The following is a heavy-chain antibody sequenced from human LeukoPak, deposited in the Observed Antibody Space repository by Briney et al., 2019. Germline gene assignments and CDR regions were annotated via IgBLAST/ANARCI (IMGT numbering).Heavy chain of an antibody. D-gene: IGHD6-13*01. CDR1: GYTFTSYD. J-gene: IGHJ6*02. Sequence: ASVKVSCKASGYTFTSYDINWVRQATGQGLEWMGWMNPNSGNTGYAQKFQGRVTMTRNTSISTAYMELSSLRSEDTAAYYCARGEGDSSSWYYHYYYGMDVWGQGTTVTVSS. CDR3: ARGEGDSSSWYYHYYYGMDV. CDR2: MNPNSGNT. V-gene: IGHV1-8*01.